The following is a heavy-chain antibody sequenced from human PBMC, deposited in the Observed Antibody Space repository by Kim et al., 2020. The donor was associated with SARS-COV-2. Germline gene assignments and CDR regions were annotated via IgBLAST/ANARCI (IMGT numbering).Heavy chain of an antibody. D-gene: IGHD3-16*02. J-gene: IGHJ4*02. Sequence: DSVKCRFTISRDNAKNSLYLQMNSLRAEETAVYYCARDDYVWGSYRYFDYWGQGTLVTVSS. V-gene: IGHV3-11*04. CDR3: ARDDYVWGSYRYFDY.